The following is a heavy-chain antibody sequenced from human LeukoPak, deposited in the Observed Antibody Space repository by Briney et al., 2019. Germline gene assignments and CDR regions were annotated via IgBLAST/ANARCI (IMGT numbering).Heavy chain of an antibody. J-gene: IGHJ3*02. CDR1: GFTFSDHY. V-gene: IGHV3-11*05. CDR3: AREFGISRAFDI. Sequence: PGGSLRLSCAGSGFTFSDHYMAWIRQTPGKGLQRVSYISRGSEDKAYADSVKGRFTISRDNGKNSLYLQMNSLTAEDTAVYYCAREFGISRAFDIWGQGTMVTVSS. D-gene: IGHD3-10*01. CDR2: ISRGSEDK.